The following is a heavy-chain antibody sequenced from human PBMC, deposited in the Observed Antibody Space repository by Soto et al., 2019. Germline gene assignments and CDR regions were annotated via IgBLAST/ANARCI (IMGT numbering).Heavy chain of an antibody. J-gene: IGHJ4*02. CDR1: GYTVTNFG. V-gene: IGHV1-18*01. CDR3: ERGGTPIDD. CDR2: ISAYNGNT. Sequence: QVHLVQSGAEVKKPGASVKFSCTASGYTVTNFGISWVRHAPGQGLEWMGWISAYNGNTNYAQKFPGRVTMTTDTSTSTAYMELRSMRSDDTAVYYCERGGTPIDDWGQGTLVTVSS. D-gene: IGHD3-16*01.